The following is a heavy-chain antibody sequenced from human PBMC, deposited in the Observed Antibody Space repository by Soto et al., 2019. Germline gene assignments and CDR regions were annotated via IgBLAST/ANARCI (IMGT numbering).Heavy chain of an antibody. CDR1: GATISSYS. Sequence: QVQLVQSGAEVKTPGSSVKVSCEASGATISSYSINWVRQAPGQGLEWMGRLIPMFGTTDYAQRFQGRVTFAADESTNTASMEVTDLTSEDTAVYYCARAAVLTFTRFYDVDVWGQGTTVTVSS. CDR3: ARAAVLTFTRFYDVDV. J-gene: IGHJ6*02. D-gene: IGHD6-25*01. V-gene: IGHV1-69*18. CDR2: LIPMFGTT.